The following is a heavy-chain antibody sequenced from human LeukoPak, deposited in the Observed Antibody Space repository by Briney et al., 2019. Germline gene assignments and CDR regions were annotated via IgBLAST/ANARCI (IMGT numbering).Heavy chain of an antibody. J-gene: IGHJ4*02. V-gene: IGHV3-11*04. CDR2: ISSSGSTI. D-gene: IGHD3-16*02. CDR3: VRDRGISFYFDY. CDR1: GFTFSNYY. Sequence: GGSLRLSCAASGFTFSNYYMSWIRQAPGKGLEWVSYISSSGSTIYYADSVKGRFTISRDNAKNSLGLQMNSLRADDTAVYYCVRDRGISFYFDYWGQGTLVTVSS.